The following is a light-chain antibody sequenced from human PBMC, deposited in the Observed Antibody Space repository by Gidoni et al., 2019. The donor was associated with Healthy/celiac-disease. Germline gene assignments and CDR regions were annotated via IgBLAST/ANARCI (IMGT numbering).Light chain of an antibody. CDR1: QSVSSN. Sequence: EIVMTQPPPTLSVSPGERATLSCRASQSVSSNLAWYQQKPGQAPRLLIYGASTRATGIPARCSGSGSGTEFTLTISSLQSEDVAVYYCQQYNNWPPLTFGGGTKVEIK. J-gene: IGKJ4*01. V-gene: IGKV3-15*01. CDR2: GAS. CDR3: QQYNNWPPLT.